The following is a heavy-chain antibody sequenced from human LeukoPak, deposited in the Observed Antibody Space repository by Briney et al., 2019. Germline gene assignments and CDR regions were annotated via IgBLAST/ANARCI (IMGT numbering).Heavy chain of an antibody. Sequence: SETXSLTCSVSGGSISTHYYNWIRQXPGKGLEWIGRISYSGSTNYNPSLQSRVTISIDTSKNQFSLRLTSVTAADTAVYYCAKRGVEMSAVRPDNWLDPWGQGTLVTVSS. V-gene: IGHV4-59*08. CDR1: GGSISTHY. D-gene: IGHD5-24*01. J-gene: IGHJ5*02. CDR3: AKRGVEMSAVRPDNWLDP. CDR2: ISYSGST.